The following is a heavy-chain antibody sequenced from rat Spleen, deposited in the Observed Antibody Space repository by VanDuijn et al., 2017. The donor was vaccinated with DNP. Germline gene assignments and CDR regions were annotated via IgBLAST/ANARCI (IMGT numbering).Heavy chain of an antibody. Sequence: EVKLVESGGGLVQPGRSLKLSCVASGLNFNDYWMGWVRQAPGKGLEWVASISYDGSSTYYRDSVKGRFTISRDNAESTLHLQMNSLKSEDTATYYCARHWQLGPFDYWGQGVMVTVSS. V-gene: IGHV5-22*01. CDR3: ARHWQLGPFDY. CDR1: GLNFNDYW. J-gene: IGHJ2*01. CDR2: ISYDGSST. D-gene: IGHD1-10*01.